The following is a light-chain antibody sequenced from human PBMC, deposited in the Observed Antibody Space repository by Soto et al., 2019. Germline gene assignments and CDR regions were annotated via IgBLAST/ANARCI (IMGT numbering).Light chain of an antibody. CDR3: QQYDNLPAFT. V-gene: IGKV1-33*01. J-gene: IGKJ3*01. CDR1: QDISNY. CDR2: DAS. Sequence: DLQMTQSPSSLSASVGDRVTITCQASQDISNYLNWYQQKPGKAPKLLIYDASNLETGVPSRFSGSGSGTDFTFTISSLQPEDIATYYCQQYDNLPAFTFGPGTKVDI.